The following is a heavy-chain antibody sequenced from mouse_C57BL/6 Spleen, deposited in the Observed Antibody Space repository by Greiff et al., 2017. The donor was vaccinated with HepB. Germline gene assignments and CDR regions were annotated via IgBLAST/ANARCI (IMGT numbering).Heavy chain of an antibody. J-gene: IGHJ1*03. Sequence: QVQLQQSGAELARPGASVKLSCKASGYTFTSYGISWVKQRTGQGLEWIGEIYPRSGNTYYNEKFKGKATLTADKSSSTAYMELRSLKSEDSAVYFCARPPYSKEGYFDVWGTGTTVTVSS. V-gene: IGHV1-81*01. D-gene: IGHD2-5*01. CDR3: ARPPYSKEGYFDV. CDR1: GYTFTSYG. CDR2: IYPRSGNT.